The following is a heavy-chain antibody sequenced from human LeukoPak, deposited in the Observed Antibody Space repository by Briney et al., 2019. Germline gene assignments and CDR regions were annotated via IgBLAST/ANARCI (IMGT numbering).Heavy chain of an antibody. CDR3: ANGFDY. Sequence: PGGSLRLSCAASGFTFSNYGMHWVRQAPGRGLEWVAVIWHDGSNKYYADSVKGRFTISRDNSKNTLYLQMNSPRVEDMAMYYCANGFDYWGQGTLVTVSS. CDR1: GFTFSNYG. J-gene: IGHJ4*02. V-gene: IGHV3-33*06. CDR2: IWHDGSNK.